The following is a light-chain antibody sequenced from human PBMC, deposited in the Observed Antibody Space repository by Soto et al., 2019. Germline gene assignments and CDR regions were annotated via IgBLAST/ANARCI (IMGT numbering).Light chain of an antibody. CDR2: LNNDGSH. Sequence: QTVATQSPSASASLAASVKPTCTLSGGHSSYAIAWHQQQPEKGPRYLINLNNDGSHTKGGGIPDRFSGSSSGAERYLAISSLQSEDEADYYCQTWATGIRVFGGGTKVTVL. V-gene: IGLV4-69*01. J-gene: IGLJ3*02. CDR1: GGHSSYA. CDR3: QTWATGIRV.